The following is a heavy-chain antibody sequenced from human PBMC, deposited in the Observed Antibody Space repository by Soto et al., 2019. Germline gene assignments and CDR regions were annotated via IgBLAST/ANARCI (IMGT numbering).Heavy chain of an antibody. CDR1: GVSISTGGYY. CDR2: IYYSGST. D-gene: IGHD3-22*01. CDR3: AYYYDTSDYFDH. J-gene: IGHJ4*02. V-gene: IGHV4-31*03. Sequence: QVQLQESGPGLVKPSQTLSLTCTVSGVSISTGGYYWSWIRQLPGKGLEWIGYIYYSGSTYYNSSLRSRVTISVDTSQNLFSLKMTSVTAAYTAMYYCAYYYDTSDYFDHWGQGTLVTVSS.